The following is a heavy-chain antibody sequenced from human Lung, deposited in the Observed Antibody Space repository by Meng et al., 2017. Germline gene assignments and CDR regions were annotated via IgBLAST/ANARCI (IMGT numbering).Heavy chain of an antibody. Sequence: QVHLQQWGAGLLQPSETLSLTCVVSVGSFSDYYWSWIRQPPGKGLEWIGEINHSGSTNYNPSLESRATISVDTSQNNLSLKLSSVTAADSAVYYCARGPTTMAHDFDYWGQGTLVTVSS. J-gene: IGHJ4*02. V-gene: IGHV4-34*01. CDR3: ARGPTTMAHDFDY. D-gene: IGHD4-11*01. CDR1: VGSFSDYY. CDR2: INHSGST.